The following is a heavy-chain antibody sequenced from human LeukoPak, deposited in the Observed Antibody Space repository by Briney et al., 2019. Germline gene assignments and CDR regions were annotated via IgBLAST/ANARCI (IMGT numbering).Heavy chain of an antibody. CDR1: GFTFSNYA. D-gene: IGHD4-17*01. CDR3: ARDRTVTKVGDYYGMDV. V-gene: IGHV3-30-3*01. Sequence: PGGSLRLSCAASGFTFSNYAMHWVRQAPGKGLEWVALISYDGAHKYYADSVRGRFTISRDNSKNTLYLQMNSLRAEGPAVYYSARDRTVTKVGDYYGMDVWGQGTTVTVSS. J-gene: IGHJ6*02. CDR2: ISYDGAHK.